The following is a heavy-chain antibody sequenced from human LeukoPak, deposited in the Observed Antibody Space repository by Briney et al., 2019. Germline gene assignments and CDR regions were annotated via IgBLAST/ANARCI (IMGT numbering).Heavy chain of an antibody. D-gene: IGHD2/OR15-2a*01. V-gene: IGHV3-48*01. J-gene: IGHJ4*02. Sequence: GGSLRLSCTASGFTFSYYDMNWVRQAPGKGLEWISYLSHTSGSEYFADSVRGRFTVSRDNAQNSFYLQMDSLRVEDTAVYYCARDHTSDHFFDSWGQGTLVTVSS. CDR3: ARDHTSDHFFDS. CDR2: LSHTSGSE. CDR1: GFTFSYYD.